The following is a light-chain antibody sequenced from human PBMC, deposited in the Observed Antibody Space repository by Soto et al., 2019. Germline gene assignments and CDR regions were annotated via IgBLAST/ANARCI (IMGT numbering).Light chain of an antibody. CDR3: QHRSNG. J-gene: IGKJ2*01. CDR2: GAS. CDR1: QSVGSY. V-gene: IGKV3-11*01. Sequence: ETVLTQSPDTLSLSPGERVTLSCRASQSVGSYLVWYQQKPGQAPRLLIYGASNSATGIPARFSGSGSGTDFTFTISSLEPEDFAVYYCQHRSNGFGQGTKLEIK.